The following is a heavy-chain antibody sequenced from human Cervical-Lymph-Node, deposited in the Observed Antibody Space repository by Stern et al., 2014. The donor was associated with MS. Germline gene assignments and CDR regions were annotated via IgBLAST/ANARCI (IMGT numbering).Heavy chain of an antibody. D-gene: IGHD1-26*01. Sequence: VQLVQSGPGLVKPSQTLSLTCTVSGGSISSSGYYWSWIRQPADKGLEWIGRIHDSGGTYYNPSLKRRVTISMATATNPFYLKLPSVTAADTAVYYCATTRWDLFTWNWFDPWGQGTLVTVSS. V-gene: IGHV4-61*02. CDR1: GGSISSSGYY. CDR2: IHDSGGT. CDR3: ATTRWDLFTWNWFDP. J-gene: IGHJ5*02.